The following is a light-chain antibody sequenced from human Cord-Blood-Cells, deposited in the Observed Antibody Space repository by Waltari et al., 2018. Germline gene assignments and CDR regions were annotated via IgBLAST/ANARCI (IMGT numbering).Light chain of an antibody. CDR1: SSDVGGYNY. J-gene: IGLJ2*01. Sequence: QSALTQPRSVSGSPGQSVTISCTGTSSDVGGYNYFSWYQQHPGKAPKLMIYDVSKRPSGVPDRFSGSKSGNTASLTISGLHAEDEADYYCCSYAGSYTFVFGGGTKLTVL. V-gene: IGLV2-11*01. CDR3: CSYAGSYTFV. CDR2: DVS.